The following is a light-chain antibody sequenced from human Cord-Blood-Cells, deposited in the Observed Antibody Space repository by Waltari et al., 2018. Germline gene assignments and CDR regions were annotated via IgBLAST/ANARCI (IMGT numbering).Light chain of an antibody. CDR2: DVS. Sequence: QSALTQPRSLSRSPGHSVTISCTGTSTAVGGYTYVSWYQQHPGKAPKLMIYDVSKRPSGVPDRFSGSKSGNTASLTISGLQAEDEADYYCCSYAGSYTFEVFGTGTKVTVL. J-gene: IGLJ1*01. CDR3: CSYAGSYTFEV. V-gene: IGLV2-11*01. CDR1: STAVGGYTY.